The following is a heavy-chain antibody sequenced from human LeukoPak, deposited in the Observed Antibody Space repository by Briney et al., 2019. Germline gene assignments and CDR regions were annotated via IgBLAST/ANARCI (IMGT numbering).Heavy chain of an antibody. CDR2: IYYSGST. CDR1: GGSICSYY. V-gene: IGHV4-59*01. Sequence: SETLSLTCTVSGGSICSYYWSWIRQPPGKGLEWIGYIYYSGSTNYNPSLKSRVTISVDTSKNQFSLKLSSVTAADTAVYYCARVQWLANWFDPWGQGTLVTVSS. CDR3: ARVQWLANWFDP. J-gene: IGHJ5*02. D-gene: IGHD6-19*01.